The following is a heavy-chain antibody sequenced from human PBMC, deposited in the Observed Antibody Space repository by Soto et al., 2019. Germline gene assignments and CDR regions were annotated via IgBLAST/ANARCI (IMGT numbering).Heavy chain of an antibody. Sequence: EVQLLESGGGLVQPGGSLRLSCAASGFPFSSYAMSWVRQAPGNGLEWVSAISGSGAHTIYTDSVKGRFIISRDNPENTLYLQMNVLRAEDTAVYYCAFGRGGTETAPSDYWGQGTLVTVSS. J-gene: IGHJ4*02. V-gene: IGHV3-23*01. D-gene: IGHD1-26*01. CDR3: AFGRGGTETAPSDY. CDR2: ISGSGAHT. CDR1: GFPFSSYA.